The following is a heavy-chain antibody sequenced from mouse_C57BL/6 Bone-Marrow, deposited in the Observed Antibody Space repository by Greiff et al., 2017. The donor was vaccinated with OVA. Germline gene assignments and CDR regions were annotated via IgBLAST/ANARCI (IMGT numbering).Heavy chain of an antibody. CDR3: AREEFYYGSSPYFDV. CDR2: INPNNGGT. D-gene: IGHD1-1*01. Sequence: VQLQQSGPELVKPGASVKIPCKASGYTFTDYNMDWVKQSHGKSLEWIGDINPNNGGTIYNQKFKGKATLTVDKSSSTAYMELRSLTSEDTAVYYCAREEFYYGSSPYFDVWGTGTTVTVSS. V-gene: IGHV1-18*01. CDR1: GYTFTDYN. J-gene: IGHJ1*03.